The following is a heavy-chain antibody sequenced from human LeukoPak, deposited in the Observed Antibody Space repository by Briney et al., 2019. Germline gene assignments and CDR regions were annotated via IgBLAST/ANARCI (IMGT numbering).Heavy chain of an antibody. CDR2: IWYDGSNK. D-gene: IGHD6-6*01. CDR3: AKDLLVYSSSLYLQH. Sequence: PGGSLRLSCAASGFTFSSYGMHWVRQAPGKGLEWVAVIWYDGSNKYYADSVKGRFTISRDNSENTLYLQMNSLRAEDTAVYYCAKDLLVYSSSLYLQHWGQGTLVTVSS. V-gene: IGHV3-33*06. J-gene: IGHJ1*01. CDR1: GFTFSSYG.